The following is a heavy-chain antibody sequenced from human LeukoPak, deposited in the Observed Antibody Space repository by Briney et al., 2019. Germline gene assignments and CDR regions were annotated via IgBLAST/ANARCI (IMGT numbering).Heavy chain of an antibody. V-gene: IGHV1-18*01. CDR1: GYSFTNFA. D-gene: IGHD3-22*01. CDR2: ISAYNGNT. CDR3: ARVYYYDSSGYFQLVPFDY. Sequence: ASVKVSCKASGYSFTNFAINWVRQAPGQGLEWMGWISAYNGNTNYAQKLQGRVTMTTDTSTSTAYMELRSLRSDDTAVYYCARVYYYDSSGYFQLVPFDYWGQGTLVTVSS. J-gene: IGHJ4*02.